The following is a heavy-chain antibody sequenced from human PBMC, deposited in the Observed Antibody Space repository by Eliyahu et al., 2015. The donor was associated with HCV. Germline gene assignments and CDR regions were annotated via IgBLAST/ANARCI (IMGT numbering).Heavy chain of an antibody. Sequence: KGLEWIGYIYYSGSTNYNPSLKSRVTISVDTSKNQFSLKLSSLTAADTAVYYCASRRYRRDVSRYYYYGMDVWGQGTTVTVSS. D-gene: IGHD5-24*01. CDR2: IYYSGST. J-gene: IGHJ6*02. V-gene: IGHV4-59*01. CDR3: ASRRYRRDVSRYYYYGMDV.